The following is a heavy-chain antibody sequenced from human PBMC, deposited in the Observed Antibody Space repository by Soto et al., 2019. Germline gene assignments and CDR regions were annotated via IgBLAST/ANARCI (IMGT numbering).Heavy chain of an antibody. CDR2: IIPLFGTT. J-gene: IGHJ6*02. CDR1: GDTFKNCV. D-gene: IGHD3-10*01. CDR3: AAELGFGKLSVV. V-gene: IGHV1-69*01. Sequence: QVKVVQSGVEVRRPGSSVKVSCKASGDTFKNCVISWVRQAPGQGLEWMGGIIPLFGTTDFARRFQGRLTITTDESTTTAYMELSRLRSEDTATYYCAAELGFGKLSVVWGQGTTVIVSS.